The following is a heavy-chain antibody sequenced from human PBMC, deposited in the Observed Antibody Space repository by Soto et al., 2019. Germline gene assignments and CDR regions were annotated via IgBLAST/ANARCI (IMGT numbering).Heavy chain of an antibody. V-gene: IGHV1-69*13. CDR1: GGTFSSYA. J-gene: IGHJ3*02. D-gene: IGHD3-10*01. Sequence: ASVKVSCKASGGTFSSYAISWVRQAPGQGLEWMGGIIPIIGTANYAQKFQGRVTITADESTSTAYMELSSLRSEDTAVYYCARDSRSMVRGVIPVDDAFDIWGQGTMVTVSS. CDR3: ARDSRSMVRGVIPVDDAFDI. CDR2: IIPIIGTA.